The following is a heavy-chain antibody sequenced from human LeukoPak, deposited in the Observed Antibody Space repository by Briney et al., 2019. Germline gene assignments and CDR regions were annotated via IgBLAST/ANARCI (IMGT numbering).Heavy chain of an antibody. D-gene: IGHD2/OR15-2a*01. V-gene: IGHV3-30*18. CDR2: ISYDGSNK. J-gene: IGHJ4*02. CDR1: GFTFSNYG. CDR3: AKETYLSLDY. Sequence: GRSLRLSCEASGFTFSNYGMHWVRQAPGRGLEWVALISYDGSNKYYADSVKGRFTTSRDNSKNTLYLQMNSLRAEDTAVYYCAKETYLSLDYWGQGALVTVSS.